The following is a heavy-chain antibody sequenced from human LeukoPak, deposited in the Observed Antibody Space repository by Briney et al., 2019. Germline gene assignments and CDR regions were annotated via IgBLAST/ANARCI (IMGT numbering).Heavy chain of an antibody. CDR2: IGSGGSS. Sequence: GGALRLFCAASGLTFSSYVLSWGHPDAGEGLEWGLAIGSGGSSYYADSVKGRFSISIDNYKNQLYLQMNSLRAEDTAVYYCAKEPIGGGYFDYWGQGTLVTVSS. J-gene: IGHJ4*02. CDR3: AKEPIGGGYFDY. D-gene: IGHD3-16*01. V-gene: IGHV3-23*01. CDR1: GLTFSSYV.